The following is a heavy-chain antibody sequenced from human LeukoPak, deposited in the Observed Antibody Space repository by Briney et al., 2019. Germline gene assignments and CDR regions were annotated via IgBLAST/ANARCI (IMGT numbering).Heavy chain of an antibody. J-gene: IGHJ4*02. CDR3: ARVPQPGGRYGDLDY. CDR1: GFTFGDYA. CDR2: IRSKAYGGTT. V-gene: IGHV3-49*04. D-gene: IGHD1-26*01. Sequence: PGGSLRLSCTASGFTFGDYAMSRVRQAPGKGLEWVGFIRSKAYGGTTEYAASVKGRFTISRDDSKSIAFLQMNSLKTEDTALYYCARVPQPGGRYGDLDYWGQGTLVTVSS.